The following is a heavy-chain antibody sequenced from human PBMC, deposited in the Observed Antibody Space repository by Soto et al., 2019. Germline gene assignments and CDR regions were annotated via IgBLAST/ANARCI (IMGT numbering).Heavy chain of an antibody. CDR3: ARGPGRCSSAWHWDGMDV. J-gene: IGHJ6*02. D-gene: IGHD6-19*01. CDR1: GGTFSSYA. V-gene: IGHV1-69*13. CDR2: IIPIFGTA. Sequence: SVKVSCKASGGTFSSYAISWVRQAPGQGLEWMGGIIPIFGTANYAQKFQGRVTITADESTSTAYMELSSLRSEDTAVYYCARGPGRCSSAWHWDGMDVWGQGTTVTVSS.